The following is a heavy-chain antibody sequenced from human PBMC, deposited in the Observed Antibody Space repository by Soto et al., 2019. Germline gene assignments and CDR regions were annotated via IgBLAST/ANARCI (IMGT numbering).Heavy chain of an antibody. CDR2: IYPGDSDT. CDR3: VRRPGCSTTTCYRELDY. V-gene: IGHV5-51*01. CDR1: GCTFTTYW. Sequence: GESLKISCKGSGCTFTTYWIGWVRQMPGKGLEWMGVIYPGDSDTIYSPSFQGQVTLSADKSISTAYLQWRSLQASDTAMYYCVRRPGCSTTTCYRELDYWGQGTLVTVSS. J-gene: IGHJ4*02. D-gene: IGHD2-2*01.